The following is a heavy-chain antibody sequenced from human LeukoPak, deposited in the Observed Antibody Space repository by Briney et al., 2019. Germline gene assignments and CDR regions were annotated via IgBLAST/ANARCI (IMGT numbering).Heavy chain of an antibody. CDR1: GFTFSSYA. J-gene: IGHJ4*02. Sequence: GGSLRLSCAASGFTFSSYAMNWVRQAPGKGPEWVSSISSSSSYIYYADSVKGRFTISRDNAKNSLYLQMNSLRAEDTAVYYCASPGWGSSAIDYWGQGTLVTVSS. V-gene: IGHV3-21*01. CDR2: ISSSSSYI. D-gene: IGHD6-6*01. CDR3: ASPGWGSSAIDY.